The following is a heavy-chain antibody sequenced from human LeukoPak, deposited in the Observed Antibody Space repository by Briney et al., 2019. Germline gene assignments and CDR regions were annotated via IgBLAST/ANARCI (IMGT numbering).Heavy chain of an antibody. CDR1: GGSFSGYY. J-gene: IGHJ5*02. Sequence: PSETLSLTCAVYGGSFSGYYWSWIRQPPGKGLVWIGEINHSGSTNYNPSLKSRVTISVDTSKNQFSLKLSSVTAADTAVYYCARGRRIFGVAKGWFDPWGQGTLVTVSS. D-gene: IGHD3-3*01. CDR2: INHSGST. CDR3: ARGRRIFGVAKGWFDP. V-gene: IGHV4-34*01.